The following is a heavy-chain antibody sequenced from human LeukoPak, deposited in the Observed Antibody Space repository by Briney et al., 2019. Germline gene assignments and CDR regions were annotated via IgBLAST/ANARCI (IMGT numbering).Heavy chain of an antibody. CDR2: ISANNGNR. Sequence: ASVKVSCKASGYTFTSYGISWVRQAPGQGLEWMGWISANNGNRNYALKLQDRVSMTTDTSTSTAYMELRSLRSDDTAVYYCARQGYGGHSRGAADYWGQGTLVTVSS. V-gene: IGHV1-18*01. J-gene: IGHJ4*02. CDR3: ARQGYGGHSRGAADY. CDR1: GYTFTSYG. D-gene: IGHD4-23*01.